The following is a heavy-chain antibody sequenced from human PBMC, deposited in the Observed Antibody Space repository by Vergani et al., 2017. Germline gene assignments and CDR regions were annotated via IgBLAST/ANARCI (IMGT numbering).Heavy chain of an antibody. CDR2: IIPIFGTA. Sequence: QVQLVQSGAEVKKPGSSVKVSCKASGGTFSSYAISWVRQAPGQGLEWMGRIIPIFGTANYAQKFQGRVTITADESTSTAYMELSSLRSEDTAVYYCAITPVYNGWGSPAPQYYGMDVWGQGTTASVSS. V-gene: IGHV1-69*13. J-gene: IGHJ6*02. D-gene: IGHD3-10*01. CDR3: AITPVYNGWGSPAPQYYGMDV. CDR1: GGTFSSYA.